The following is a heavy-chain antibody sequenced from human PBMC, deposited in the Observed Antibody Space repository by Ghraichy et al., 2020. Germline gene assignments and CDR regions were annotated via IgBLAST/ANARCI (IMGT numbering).Heavy chain of an antibody. V-gene: IGHV4-59*08. CDR1: GGSISSYY. CDR3: ASSRAPWGASGGMDV. Sequence: SETLSLTCTVSGGSISSYYWSWIRQPPGKGLEWIGYIYYSGSTNYNPSLKSRVTISVDTSKNQFSLKLSSVTAADTAVYYCASSRAPWGASGGMDVWGQGTTVTVSS. D-gene: IGHD3-10*01. J-gene: IGHJ6*02. CDR2: IYYSGST.